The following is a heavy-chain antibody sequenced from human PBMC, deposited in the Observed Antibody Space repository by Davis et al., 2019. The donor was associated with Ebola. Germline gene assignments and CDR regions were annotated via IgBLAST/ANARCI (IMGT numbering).Heavy chain of an antibody. CDR2: IFSNDEK. Sequence: SGPTLVKPTETLTLTCTVSGFSLSNARMGVSWIRQPPGKALEWLAHIFSNDEKSYSTSLKSRLTISKDTSKSRVVLTMTNMDPVDTATYYCARERGVATIFDYYYGMDVWGQGTTVTVSS. V-gene: IGHV2-26*01. D-gene: IGHD5-12*01. J-gene: IGHJ6*02. CDR1: GFSLSNARMG. CDR3: ARERGVATIFDYYYGMDV.